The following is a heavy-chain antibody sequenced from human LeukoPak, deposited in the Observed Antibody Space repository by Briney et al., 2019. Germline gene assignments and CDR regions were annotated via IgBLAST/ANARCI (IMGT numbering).Heavy chain of an antibody. CDR1: GYTFTGYA. J-gene: IGHJ4*02. Sequence: ASVKVSCKASGYTFTGYAIHWVPQAPGQGLEWVGRLDPNSGGTNYAQDFQGRVTITRDTSINTAYMELSRLRSDDTAKYYCTRDLTISGPIGIWGQGTLVTVSA. CDR3: TRDLTISGPIGI. V-gene: IGHV1-2*06. D-gene: IGHD3-9*01. CDR2: LDPNSGGT.